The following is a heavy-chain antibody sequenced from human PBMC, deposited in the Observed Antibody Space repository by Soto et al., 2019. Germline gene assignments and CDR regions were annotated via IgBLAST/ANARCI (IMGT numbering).Heavy chain of an antibody. CDR3: AKDRRVVVTAMFDYYGMDV. CDR1: GFTFSSYA. CDR2: ISGSGGST. V-gene: IGHV3-23*01. J-gene: IGHJ6*02. D-gene: IGHD2-21*02. Sequence: GGSLRLSCAASGFTFSSYAMSWVRQAPGKGLEWVSAISGSGGSTYYADSVKGLFTISRDNSKNTLYLQMNSLRAEDTAVYYCAKDRRVVVTAMFDYYGMDVWGQGTTVTVSS.